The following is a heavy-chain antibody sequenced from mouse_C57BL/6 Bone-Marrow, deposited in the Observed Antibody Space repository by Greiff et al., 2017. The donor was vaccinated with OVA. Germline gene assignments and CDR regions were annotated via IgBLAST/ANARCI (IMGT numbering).Heavy chain of an antibody. J-gene: IGHJ4*01. CDR3: ARSHYGSSSWAMDY. CDR1: GYTFTSYG. V-gene: IGHV1-81*01. CDR2: IYPRSGNT. Sequence: VKLVESGAELARPGASVKLSCKASGYTFTSYGISWVKQRTGQGLEWIGEIYPRSGNTYYNEKFKGKATLTADKSSSTAYMELRSLTSEDSAVYFGARSHYGSSSWAMDYWGQGTSVTVSS. D-gene: IGHD1-1*01.